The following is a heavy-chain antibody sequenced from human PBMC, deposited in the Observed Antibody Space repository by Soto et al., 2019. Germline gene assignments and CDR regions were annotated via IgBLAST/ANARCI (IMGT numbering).Heavy chain of an antibody. Sequence: QVQLVESGGGVVQPGRSLRLSCAASGFTFSSYGMHWVRQAPGKGLEWVAVIWYDGSNKYYADSVKGRFTISRDNSKNTLYLQMNSLRAEDTAVYYCARDLEIGLCDYWGQGTLVTVSS. V-gene: IGHV3-33*01. CDR3: ARDLEIGLCDY. D-gene: IGHD3-22*01. J-gene: IGHJ4*02. CDR2: IWYDGSNK. CDR1: GFTFSSYG.